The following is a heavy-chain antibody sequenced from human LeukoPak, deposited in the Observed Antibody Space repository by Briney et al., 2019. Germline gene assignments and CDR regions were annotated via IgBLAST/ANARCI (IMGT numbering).Heavy chain of an antibody. CDR1: GYTFTSYG. V-gene: IGHV1-18*01. Sequence: ASVKVSCKASGYTFTSYGISWVRQAPGQGLEWMGCSSAYNGNTNYAQKLQGRVTMTTDTSTSTAYMELRSLRSDDTAVYYCARDLVVRGLRPNWFDPWGQGTLVTVSS. J-gene: IGHJ5*02. CDR2: SSAYNGNT. CDR3: ARDLVVRGLRPNWFDP. D-gene: IGHD3-10*01.